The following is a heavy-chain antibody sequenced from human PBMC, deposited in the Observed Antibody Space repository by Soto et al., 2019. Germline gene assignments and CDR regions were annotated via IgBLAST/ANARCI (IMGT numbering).Heavy chain of an antibody. CDR1: GFTFSSYG. V-gene: IGHV3-33*01. CDR2: IWYDGSNK. Sequence: GGSLRLSCAASGFTFSSYGMHWVRQAPGKGLEWVAVIWYDGSNKYYADSVKGRFTISRDNSKNTLYLQMNSLRAEDTAVYYCAREGGQQQLEGVFDYWGQGTLVTVSS. J-gene: IGHJ4*02. D-gene: IGHD6-13*01. CDR3: AREGGQQQLEGVFDY.